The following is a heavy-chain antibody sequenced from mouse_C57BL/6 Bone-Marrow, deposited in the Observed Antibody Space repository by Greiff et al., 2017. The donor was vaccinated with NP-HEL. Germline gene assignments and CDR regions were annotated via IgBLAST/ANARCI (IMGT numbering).Heavy chain of an antibody. CDR1: GYTFTSYW. Sequence: QVQLQQPGAELVRPGSSVKLSCKASGYTFTSYWMHWVKQRPIQGLEWIGNIDPSDSETHYNQKFKDKATLTVDKSSRTAYMQLSSLTSEDSAVYYCAREGDDYGWYFDVWGTGTTVTVSS. CDR2: IDPSDSET. D-gene: IGHD2-4*01. J-gene: IGHJ1*03. CDR3: AREGDDYGWYFDV. V-gene: IGHV1-52*01.